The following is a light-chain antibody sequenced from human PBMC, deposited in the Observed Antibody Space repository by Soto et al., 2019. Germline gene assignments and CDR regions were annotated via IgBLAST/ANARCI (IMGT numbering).Light chain of an antibody. V-gene: IGLV2-14*03. CDR3: SSYGASSTTHYV. CDR2: DVT. CDR1: SSDIGGYNY. J-gene: IGLJ1*01. Sequence: QSALTQPASLSGSPGQSITISCTGTSSDIGGYNYVSWYQQHPGKAPKLIIHDVTNRPSGVSDRFFGSKSGNTASLTISGLQAEEEADYYCSSYGASSTTHYVFGTGTKLTVL.